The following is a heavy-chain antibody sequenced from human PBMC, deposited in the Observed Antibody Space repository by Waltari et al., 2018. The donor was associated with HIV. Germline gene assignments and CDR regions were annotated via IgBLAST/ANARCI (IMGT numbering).Heavy chain of an antibody. CDR3: ARDTVAYSGSYYYYYDMDV. V-gene: IGHV1-69*01. CDR1: GGTFSSYG. Sequence: QVQLVQSGAEVKKPGSTVKVSCKASGGTFSSYGISWVRQAPGKGREWMGGIIPIFGTANYAQKFQGRVTITADESTSTAYMELSSLRSEDTAVYYCARDTVAYSGSYYYYYDMDVWGQGTTVTVSS. J-gene: IGHJ6*02. CDR2: IIPIFGTA. D-gene: IGHD1-26*01.